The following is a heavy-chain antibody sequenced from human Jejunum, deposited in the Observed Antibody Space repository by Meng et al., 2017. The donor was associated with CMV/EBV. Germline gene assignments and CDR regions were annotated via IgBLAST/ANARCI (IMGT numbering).Heavy chain of an antibody. V-gene: IGHV2-5*01. D-gene: IGHD5-24*01. CDR1: LNASAVG. Sequence: LNASAVGVAGIRQPPGKALEWLAHIYWNDDKRYSPFLKSRLSITKDTSKNQVVLTMTNMDPVDTATYYCARLEMVLVPPSILIDSWGQGTLVTVSS. J-gene: IGHJ4*02. CDR2: IYWNDDK. CDR3: ARLEMVLVPPSILIDS.